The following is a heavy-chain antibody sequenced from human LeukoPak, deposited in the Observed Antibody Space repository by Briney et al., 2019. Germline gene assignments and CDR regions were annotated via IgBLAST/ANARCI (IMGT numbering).Heavy chain of an antibody. D-gene: IGHD4-23*01. CDR1: GFTFSTYS. J-gene: IGHJ6*02. CDR3: ARDPDGGNSGAHYYYGMDV. CDR2: ISGGRTYI. Sequence: GGSLRLSCAASGFTFSTYSMNWVRQAPGKGLEWVSSISGGRTYISYADSVKGRFTVTRDNAKSSVYLQMNSLRAEDTAVYYCARDPDGGNSGAHYYYGMDVWGQGTTVTVSS. V-gene: IGHV3-21*01.